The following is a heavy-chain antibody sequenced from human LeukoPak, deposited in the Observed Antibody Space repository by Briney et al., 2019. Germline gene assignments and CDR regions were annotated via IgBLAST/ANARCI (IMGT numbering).Heavy chain of an antibody. D-gene: IGHD6-19*01. CDR1: GFTFSDHY. J-gene: IGHJ4*02. CDR2: IYSGGST. CDR3: ARLYSSGWLYNFDY. Sequence: PGGSLRLSCAASGFTFSDHYIDWVRQAPGKGLEWVSVIYSGGSTYYADSVKGRFTISRDNSKNTLYLQMNSLRAEDTAVYYCARLYSSGWLYNFDYWGQGTLVTVSS. V-gene: IGHV3-66*01.